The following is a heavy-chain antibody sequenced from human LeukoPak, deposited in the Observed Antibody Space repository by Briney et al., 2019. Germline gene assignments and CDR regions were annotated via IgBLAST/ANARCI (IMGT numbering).Heavy chain of an antibody. CDR3: ARDLFGTYDSDY. D-gene: IGHD5-12*01. CDR1: GFNLGIYS. J-gene: IGHJ4*02. Sequence: PGGSLRLSCAASGFNLGIYSLNWVRQAPGKGLEWLSYISAGSTIYYADSVKGRFTISRDNANNLLYLQMNSLRAEDTAVYYCARDLFGTYDSDYWGQGILVTVSS. CDR2: ISAGSTI. V-gene: IGHV3-48*01.